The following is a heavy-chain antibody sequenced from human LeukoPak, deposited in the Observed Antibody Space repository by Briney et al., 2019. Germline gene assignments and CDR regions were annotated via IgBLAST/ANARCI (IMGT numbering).Heavy chain of an antibody. CDR1: GGSISSSSYY. D-gene: IGHD3-3*01. J-gene: IGHJ5*02. CDR2: IYYSGST. Sequence: SETLSLTCTVSGGSISSSSYYWGWIRQPPGKGLEWIGSIYYSGSTYYNPSLKSRVTISVDTSKIQFSLKLSSVTAADTAVYYCARHLTIFGATTWLDPWGQGTLVTVSS. CDR3: ARHLTIFGATTWLDP. V-gene: IGHV4-39*01.